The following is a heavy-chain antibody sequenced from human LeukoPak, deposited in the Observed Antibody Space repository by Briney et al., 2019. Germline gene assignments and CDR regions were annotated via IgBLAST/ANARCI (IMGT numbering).Heavy chain of an antibody. J-gene: IGHJ6*03. CDR2: IIPIFGTA. CDR3: ARGGPYCTNGVCYTGDLDYYYYYMDV. V-gene: IGHV1-69*06. Sequence: ASVKVSCKASGYTFTGYYMHWVRQAPGQGLEWMGGIIPIFGTANYAQKFQGRVTITADKSTSTAYMELSSLRSEDTAVYYCARGGPYCTNGVCYTGDLDYYYYYMDVWGKGTTVTVSS. D-gene: IGHD2-8*01. CDR1: GYTFTGYY.